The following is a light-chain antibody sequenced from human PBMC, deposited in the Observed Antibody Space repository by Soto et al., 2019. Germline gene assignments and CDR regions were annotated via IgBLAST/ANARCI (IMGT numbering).Light chain of an antibody. J-gene: IGKJ5*01. CDR2: GAS. CDR1: QSVSSSY. Sequence: EILLTQARGTLSLCPGERATLSCSVSQSVSSSYLAWYQQKPGQAPRLLIYGASSRATGIPDRFSGSGSGTDFTLTISRLEPEDFAVYYCQQYGSSPITFGQGTRLEIK. V-gene: IGKV3-20*01. CDR3: QQYGSSPIT.